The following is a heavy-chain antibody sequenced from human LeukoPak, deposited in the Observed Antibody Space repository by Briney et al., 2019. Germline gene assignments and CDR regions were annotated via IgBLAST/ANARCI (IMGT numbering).Heavy chain of an antibody. D-gene: IGHD2-15*01. CDR1: GGSISSYY. V-gene: IGHV4-59*12. J-gene: IGHJ4*02. Sequence: PSETLSLTCTVSGGSISSYYWSWIRQPPGKGLEWIGYIYYSGSTNYNPSLKSRVTISVDTSKNQFSLKLSSVTAADTAVYYCARARMVVAAKYYFDYWGQGTLVTVSS. CDR2: IYYSGST. CDR3: ARARMVVAAKYYFDY.